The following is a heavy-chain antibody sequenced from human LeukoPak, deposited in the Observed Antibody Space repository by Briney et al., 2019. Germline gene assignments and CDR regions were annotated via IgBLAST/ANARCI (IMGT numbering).Heavy chain of an antibody. J-gene: IGHJ5*02. CDR2: ISYDGSNK. Sequence: GGSLRLSCAASGLTFSSYAMHWVRQAPGKGLEWVAVISYDGSNKYYADSVKGRFTISRDNSKNTLYLQMNSLRAEDTAVYYCARGSPRVTGPWGQGTLVTVSS. CDR3: ARGSPRVTGP. V-gene: IGHV3-30*04. CDR1: GLTFSSYA. D-gene: IGHD5-18*01.